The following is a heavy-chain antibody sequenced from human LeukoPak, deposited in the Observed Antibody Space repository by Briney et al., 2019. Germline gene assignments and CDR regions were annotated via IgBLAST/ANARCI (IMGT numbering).Heavy chain of an antibody. Sequence: HPGGSLRLSCAGSGFTFSNTWMHWVRQAPGEGLVWVSRIDSDGNTINYADSVKGRFTISRDNARNTLYLQMNSLRVEDTALYFCATAGKYRFDYWGQGTPVTVSS. V-gene: IGHV3-74*01. CDR1: GFTFSNTW. D-gene: IGHD2-2*01. CDR2: IDSDGNTI. J-gene: IGHJ4*02. CDR3: ATAGKYRFDY.